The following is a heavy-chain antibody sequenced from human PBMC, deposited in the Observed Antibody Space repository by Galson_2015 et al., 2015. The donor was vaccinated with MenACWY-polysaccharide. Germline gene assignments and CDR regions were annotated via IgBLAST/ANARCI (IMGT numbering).Heavy chain of an antibody. D-gene: IGHD3-10*01. CDR3: LFSGSSGRVY. CDR1: GYIFSKYD. Sequence: SLRLSCAGSGYIFSKYDMTWVRQAPEKGLEWVSTISNSGGTTYYADSAKGRFTIPRDNSKNTLYLEMNSLRAEDTAVYYCLFSGSSGRVYWGQGTLVTVSS. J-gene: IGHJ4*02. CDR2: ISNSGGTT. V-gene: IGHV3-23*01.